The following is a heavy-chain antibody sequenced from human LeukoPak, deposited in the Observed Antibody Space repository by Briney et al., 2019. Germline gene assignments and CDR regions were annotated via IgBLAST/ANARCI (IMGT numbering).Heavy chain of an antibody. Sequence: ASVKVSCKTSGYTFTIYDINWVRQATGRGLEWMGWMNPKSGATGYAQKLQGRVTMTRDTSISTAYMELSSLTSDDTAVYYCARGFSNYDGTDYAFSYYWGQGTLVTVSS. CDR2: MNPKSGAT. V-gene: IGHV1-8*01. CDR3: ARGFSNYDGTDYAFSYY. CDR1: GYTFTIYD. D-gene: IGHD3-22*01. J-gene: IGHJ4*02.